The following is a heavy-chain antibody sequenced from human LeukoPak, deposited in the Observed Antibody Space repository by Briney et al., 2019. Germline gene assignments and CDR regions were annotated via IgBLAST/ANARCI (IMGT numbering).Heavy chain of an antibody. CDR2: IQPGDSDT. Sequence: GESLKISFKGSGYSFSSYWIAWVRQMPGKGLEWMGIIQPGDSDTRYSPSFQGQVTISADKSISTAYLQWSSLQALDTAMYYCARDYGDKSLDYWGQGTLVTVSS. CDR1: GYSFSSYW. J-gene: IGHJ4*02. D-gene: IGHD4-17*01. V-gene: IGHV5-51*01. CDR3: ARDYGDKSLDY.